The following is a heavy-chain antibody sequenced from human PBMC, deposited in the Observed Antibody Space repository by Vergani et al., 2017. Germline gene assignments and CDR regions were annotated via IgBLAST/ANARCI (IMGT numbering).Heavy chain of an antibody. J-gene: IGHJ4*02. D-gene: IGHD2-2*01. Sequence: EVQLVESGGGLVQPGGSLRLSCAASGFTFSSYEMNWVRQAPGKGLEWVSGISWNSGSIGYADSVKGRFTISRDNAKNSLYLQMNSLRAEDTALYYCAKGLLSVVVPASFDYWGQGTLVTVSS. CDR1: GFTFSSYE. CDR2: ISWNSGSI. CDR3: AKGLLSVVVPASFDY. V-gene: IGHV3-9*01.